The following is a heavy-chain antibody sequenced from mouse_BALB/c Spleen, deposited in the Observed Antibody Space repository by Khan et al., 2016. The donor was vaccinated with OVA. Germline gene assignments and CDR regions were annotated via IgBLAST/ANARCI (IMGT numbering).Heavy chain of an antibody. J-gene: IGHJ3*01. Sequence: EVQLQESGPGLVKPSQSLSLTCTVTGYSITSDYAWNWIRQFPGNKLEWMGYISYSGSTSYTPSLKSRISITRDTSKNHFFLQLNSVTTEDTATYYCARGRAYWGQGTLVTVSA. CDR3: ARGRAY. V-gene: IGHV3-2*02. D-gene: IGHD3-3*01. CDR2: ISYSGST. CDR1: GYSITSDYA.